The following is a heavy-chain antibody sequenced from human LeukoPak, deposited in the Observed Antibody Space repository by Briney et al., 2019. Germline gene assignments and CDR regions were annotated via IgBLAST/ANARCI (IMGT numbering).Heavy chain of an antibody. CDR3: AKAPVFTAAIEGIDY. Sequence: GGSLRLSCAASGFTFSNYAMSWVRQAPGKGLEWVSAISGSGGSTYYADSAKGRFTISRDTSKNTLSLQMNSLRVEDTAVYYCAKAPVFTAAIEGIDYWGQGTLVTVSS. CDR2: ISGSGGST. D-gene: IGHD2-2*01. CDR1: GFTFSNYA. V-gene: IGHV3-23*01. J-gene: IGHJ4*02.